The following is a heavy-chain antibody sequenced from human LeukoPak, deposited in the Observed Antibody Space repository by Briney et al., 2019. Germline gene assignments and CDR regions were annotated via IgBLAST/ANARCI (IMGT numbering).Heavy chain of an antibody. V-gene: IGHV4-39*01. Sequence: SETLSLTCTVSGVSITSSNSYWGWIRQPPGKGPEWIGSIYYSGSTYYNASLKSQVSISIDTSKNQFSLRLTSVTAADTAVYYCARGLGGWLRLFDYWGQGTLVTVSS. CDR3: ARGLGGWLRLFDY. CDR2: IYYSGST. J-gene: IGHJ4*02. D-gene: IGHD6-19*01. CDR1: GVSITSSNSY.